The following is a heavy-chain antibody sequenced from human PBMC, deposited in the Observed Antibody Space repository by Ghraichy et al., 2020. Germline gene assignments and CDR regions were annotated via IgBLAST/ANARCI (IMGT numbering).Heavy chain of an antibody. Sequence: GGSLRLSCAASGFTFSSYAMHWVRQAPGKGLEYVSAISSNGGSTYYANSVKGRFTISRDNSKNTLYLQMGSLRAEDMAVYYCARDIMYFDVAGYYYYMDVWGKGTTVTVSS. J-gene: IGHJ6*03. D-gene: IGHD3-9*01. CDR3: ARDIMYFDVAGYYYYMDV. V-gene: IGHV3-64*01. CDR2: ISSNGGST. CDR1: GFTFSSYA.